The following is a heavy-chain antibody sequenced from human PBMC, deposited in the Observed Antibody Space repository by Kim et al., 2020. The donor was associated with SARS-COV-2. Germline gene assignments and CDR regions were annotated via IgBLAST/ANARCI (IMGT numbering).Heavy chain of an antibody. CDR1: GYTFTGYY. Sequence: ASVKVSCKASGYTFTGYYIHWVRQAPGQGLEWMGRINPSGGATDYAQRFQGRVSMTSDSSISTAYMELTRLRSDDTADYYCAREEMTTVSFDPWGQGTLV. D-gene: IGHD4-4*01. CDR3: AREEMTTVSFDP. J-gene: IGHJ5*02. V-gene: IGHV1-2*06. CDR2: INPSGGAT.